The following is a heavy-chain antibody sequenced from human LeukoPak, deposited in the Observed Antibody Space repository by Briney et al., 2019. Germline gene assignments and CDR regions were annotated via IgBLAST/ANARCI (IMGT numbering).Heavy chain of an antibody. CDR1: DYSITTGYY. J-gene: IGHJ4*02. CDR3: ARDPAEERLYFDY. Sequence: SETLSLTCTVSDYSITTGYYWGWIRQPPGKGLEWIGSIFHSGSTDYNPSLKSRVTISVDTSRNQFSLKLTSMTAADTAIYYCARDPAEERLYFDYWGQGTLVTVSS. V-gene: IGHV4-38-2*02. D-gene: IGHD5-12*01. CDR2: IFHSGST.